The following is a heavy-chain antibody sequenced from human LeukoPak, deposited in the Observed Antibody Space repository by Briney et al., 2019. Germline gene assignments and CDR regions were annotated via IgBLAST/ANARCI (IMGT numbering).Heavy chain of an antibody. Sequence: SVRVSCKASGYSFTDYYIHWVRQAPGQGLEWMGGIIPIFGTANYAQKFQGRVTITADESTSTAYMELSSLRSEDTAVYYCARVVYGDYYWFDPWGQGTLVTVSS. J-gene: IGHJ5*02. CDR2: IIPIFGTA. CDR3: ARVVYGDYYWFDP. CDR1: GYSFTDYY. V-gene: IGHV1-69*13. D-gene: IGHD4-17*01.